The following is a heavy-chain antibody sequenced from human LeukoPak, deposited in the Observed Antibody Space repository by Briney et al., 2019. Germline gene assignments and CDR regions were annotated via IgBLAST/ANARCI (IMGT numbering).Heavy chain of an antibody. CDR3: ASRRRSSSWYPFDY. V-gene: IGHV4-39*01. CDR2: VHYSGSS. D-gene: IGHD6-13*01. CDR1: GGSISSNNYY. J-gene: IGHJ4*02. Sequence: SETLSLTCTVSGGSISSNNYYWGWIRQPPGKGLEWIGSVHYSGSSYYNPSLKNRLTISVDTSKSQFSLKLSSVTAADTAVYSCASRRRSSSWYPFDYWGQGTLVTVSS.